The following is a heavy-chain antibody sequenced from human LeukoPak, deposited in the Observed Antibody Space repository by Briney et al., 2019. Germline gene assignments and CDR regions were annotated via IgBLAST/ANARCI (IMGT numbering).Heavy chain of an antibody. J-gene: IGHJ3*02. V-gene: IGHV1-8*01. Sequence: ASVKVSCKASGYTFTSYDINWVRQATGQGLEWMGWMNPNSGITGYAQKFQGRVTMTRNTSISTAYTELSSLRSEDTAVYYCASPPGTNSDAFDIWGQGTMVTVSS. CDR2: MNPNSGIT. D-gene: IGHD6-13*01. CDR3: ASPPGTNSDAFDI. CDR1: GYTFTSYD.